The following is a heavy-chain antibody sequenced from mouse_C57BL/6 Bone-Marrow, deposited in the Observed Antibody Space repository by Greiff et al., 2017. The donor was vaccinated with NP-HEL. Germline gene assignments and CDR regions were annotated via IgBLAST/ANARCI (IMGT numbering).Heavy chain of an antibody. CDR2: IRNKANNHAT. CDR1: GFTFSDAW. V-gene: IGHV6-6*01. CDR3: TRGGEGTPFDD. J-gene: IGHJ2*01. Sequence: EVQLVESGGGLVQPGGSMKLSCAASGFTFSDAWMDWVRQSPEKGLEWVAEIRNKANNHATYYAESVKGRFTISRDDSKSSVYLQMNSLRAEDAGIYYCTRGGEGTPFDDWGQGTTLTVSS. D-gene: IGHD2-14*01.